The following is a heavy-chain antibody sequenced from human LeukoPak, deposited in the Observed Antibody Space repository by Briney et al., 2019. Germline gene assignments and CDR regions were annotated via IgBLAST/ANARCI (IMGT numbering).Heavy chain of an antibody. CDR1: GFTFSSYS. D-gene: IGHD5-18*01. V-gene: IGHV3-21*01. J-gene: IGHJ4*02. CDR3: ARERTAMARGCFDY. CDR2: ISSSSSYI. Sequence: GGSLRLSCAASGFTFSSYSMNWVRQAPGKGLEWVSSISSSSSYIYYADSVKGRFTISRDNAKNSLYLQMNSLRAEDTAVYYCARERTAMARGCFDYWGQGTLVTVSS.